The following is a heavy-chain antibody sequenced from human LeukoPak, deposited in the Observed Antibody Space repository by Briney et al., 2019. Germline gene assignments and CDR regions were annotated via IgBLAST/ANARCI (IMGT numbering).Heavy chain of an antibody. Sequence: SETLSLTCTVSGASISSGGYYWSWIRQQPGKGLEWIGYSHYSGTSYYSASLKSRIAISIDTSKNQFSLKLSSVTAADTAVYYCARDGPTSVLWGQGTLVTVSS. CDR2: SHYSGTS. D-gene: IGHD1-1*01. V-gene: IGHV4-31*03. CDR3: ARDGPTSVL. J-gene: IGHJ4*02. CDR1: GASISSGGYY.